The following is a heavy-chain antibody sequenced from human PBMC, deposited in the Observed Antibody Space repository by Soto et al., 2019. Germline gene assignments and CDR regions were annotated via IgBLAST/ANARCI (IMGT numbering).Heavy chain of an antibody. D-gene: IGHD2-21*02. J-gene: IGHJ5*02. CDR2: VYYTGST. V-gene: IGHV4-30-4*01. Sequence: SETLSLTCTVSGASIRRTDYYWSWIRQAPGKGLEWIGYVYYTGSTYYDPSLMSRLTISVDTSKNQFSLKLTSVTAAETAVYYCVRTAREGAVAPHWFDRWGQGTQVTVSS. CDR1: GASIRRTDYY. CDR3: VRTAREGAVAPHWFDR.